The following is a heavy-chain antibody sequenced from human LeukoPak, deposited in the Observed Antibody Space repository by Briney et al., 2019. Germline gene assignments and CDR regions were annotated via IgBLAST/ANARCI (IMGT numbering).Heavy chain of an antibody. CDR2: IYHSGGA. V-gene: IGHV4-34*01. Sequence: SETLSLTCGVSGGSFSISYWSWIRQPPGKGLEWIGQIYHSGGANYNPSLRSRVTISIDTSKNQLSLRLSSVTAADTAVYYCARELRYDNSDSGAFWGQGTVVTVSS. CDR3: ARELRYDNSDSGAF. D-gene: IGHD3-22*01. J-gene: IGHJ3*01. CDR1: GGSFSISY.